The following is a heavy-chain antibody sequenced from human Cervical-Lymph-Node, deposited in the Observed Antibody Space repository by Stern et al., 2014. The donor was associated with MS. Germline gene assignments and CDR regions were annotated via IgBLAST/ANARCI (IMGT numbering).Heavy chain of an antibody. CDR2: LDWDDDK. CDR1: GFSLSTSGMC. V-gene: IGHV2-70*01. J-gene: IGHJ4*02. Sequence: QVTLRESGPALVKPTQTLTLTCTFSGFSLSTSGMCVSWIRQPPGKALEWLALLDWDDDKYYSTSLKTRLTISKDTSKNQVVLTMTNMDPVDTATYYCARHYYDSSGYYDYFDYWGQGTLVTVSS. D-gene: IGHD3-22*01. CDR3: ARHYYDSSGYYDYFDY.